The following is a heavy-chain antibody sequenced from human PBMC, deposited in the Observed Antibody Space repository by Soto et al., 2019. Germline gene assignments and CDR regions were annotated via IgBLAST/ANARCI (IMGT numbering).Heavy chain of an antibody. CDR1: GGTSSSYT. CDR2: IIPVLDIA. V-gene: IGHV1-69*02. Sequence: QVQLVQSGAEVKKPGSSVKVSCKASGGTSSSYTITWVRQAPGQGLEWMGRIIPVLDIANYAQKFQGRVTITADKDTSKVCLELSRLRSEDTGVYYCGRSDRVDVWGKGTLVTVSS. J-gene: IGHJ4*02. CDR3: GRSDRVDV.